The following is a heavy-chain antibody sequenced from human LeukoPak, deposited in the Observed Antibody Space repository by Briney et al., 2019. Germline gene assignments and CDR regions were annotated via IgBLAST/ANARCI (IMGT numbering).Heavy chain of an antibody. V-gene: IGHV3-11*04. CDR3: ARDLGQLARMRNWFDP. D-gene: IGHD6-6*01. CDR1: GFTFSDYY. J-gene: IGHJ5*02. CDR2: ICSSGSTI. Sequence: KPGGSLRLSCAASGFTFSDYYMSWIRQAPGKGLEWVSYICSSGSTIYYADSVKGRFTISRDNAKNSLYLQMNSLRAEDAAVYYCARDLGQLARMRNWFDPWGQGTLVTVSS.